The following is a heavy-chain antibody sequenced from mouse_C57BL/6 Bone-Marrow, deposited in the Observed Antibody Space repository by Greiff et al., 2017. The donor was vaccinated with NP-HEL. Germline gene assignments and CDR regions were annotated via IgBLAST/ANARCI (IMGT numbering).Heavy chain of an antibody. CDR3: PRYYYGSRGWYFDV. Sequence: VQLQQPGADLVKPGASVKLSCKASGYTFTSYWMHWVKQRPGRGLEWIGRIDPNSGGTKFNEKFKTKATLTVDKSSSTAYMQLSSLTAEDAAVYYCPRYYYGSRGWYFDVWGTGTTVTVSS. J-gene: IGHJ1*03. CDR1: GYTFTSYW. CDR2: IDPNSGGT. D-gene: IGHD1-1*01. V-gene: IGHV1-72*01.